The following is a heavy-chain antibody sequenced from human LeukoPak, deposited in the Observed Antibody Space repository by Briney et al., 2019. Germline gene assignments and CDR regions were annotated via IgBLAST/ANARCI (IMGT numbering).Heavy chain of an antibody. Sequence: SETLSLTCAVYGGSFSGYYWSWIRQPPGKGLEWIGEINHSGSTNYNPSLKSRVTISIDTSKNQVSLKLSSVTAADTAVYYCAREDRYCSGGSCYSWGQGTLVTVSS. CDR2: INHSGST. CDR1: GGSFSGYY. J-gene: IGHJ4*02. V-gene: IGHV4-34*01. CDR3: AREDRYCSGGSCYS. D-gene: IGHD2-15*01.